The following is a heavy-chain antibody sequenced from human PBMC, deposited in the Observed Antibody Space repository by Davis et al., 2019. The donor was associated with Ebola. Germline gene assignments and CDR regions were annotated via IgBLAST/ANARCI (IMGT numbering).Heavy chain of an antibody. CDR1: GYTFTSYA. V-gene: IGHV1-3*01. J-gene: IGHJ5*02. CDR3: ARGLTMVRGVIIRRLWFDP. D-gene: IGHD3-10*01. CDR2: INGGNGNT. Sequence: AASVKVSCKASGYTFTSYAMHWVRQAPGQRLEWMGWINGGNGNTKYSQKFQGRVTMTRNTSISTAYMELSSLRSEDTAVYYCARGLTMVRGVIIRRLWFDPWGQGTLVTVSS.